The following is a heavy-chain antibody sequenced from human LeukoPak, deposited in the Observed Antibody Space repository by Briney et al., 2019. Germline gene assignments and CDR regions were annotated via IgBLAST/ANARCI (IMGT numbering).Heavy chain of an antibody. D-gene: IGHD3-22*01. CDR1: GFTFSSYW. V-gene: IGHV3-30*18. Sequence: GGSLRLSCAASGFTFSSYWMSWVRQAPGKGLEWVAVISYDGSNKYYADSVKGRFTISRDNSKNTLYLQMNSLRAEDTAVYYCAKSATPRYYYDSSGYDYWGQGTLVTVSS. CDR3: AKSATPRYYYDSSGYDY. J-gene: IGHJ4*02. CDR2: ISYDGSNK.